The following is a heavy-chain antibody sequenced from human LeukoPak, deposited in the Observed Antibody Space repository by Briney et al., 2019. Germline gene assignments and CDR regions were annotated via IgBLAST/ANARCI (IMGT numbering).Heavy chain of an antibody. CDR1: RFTFSNYG. V-gene: IGHV3-23*01. CDR3: AKDIVEKRPDS. J-gene: IGHJ4*02. Sequence: GGSLRLSCAASRFTFSNYGMSWVRQAPGKGLEWVSVISGSGGSTYYADSVKGRFTISRDNSKNTLYLQMNSLRAEDTAVYYCAKDIVEKRPDSWGQGTLVTVSS. D-gene: IGHD3-22*01. CDR2: ISGSGGST.